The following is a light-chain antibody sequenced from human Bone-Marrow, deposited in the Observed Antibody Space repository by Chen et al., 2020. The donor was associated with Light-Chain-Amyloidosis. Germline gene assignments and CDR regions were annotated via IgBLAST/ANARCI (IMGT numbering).Light chain of an antibody. CDR3: QSADSSGTYEVI. V-gene: IGLV3-25*03. Sequence: SYELTQPPSVFLSPGQSSSITCSGDVLPTKYAYWYQQKPGQAPVLVIHRDTERPSGISERFSGSSSGTTATLTISGVQAEDEADYHCQSADSSGTYEVIFGGGTKLTVL. CDR1: VLPTKY. CDR2: RDT. J-gene: IGLJ2*01.